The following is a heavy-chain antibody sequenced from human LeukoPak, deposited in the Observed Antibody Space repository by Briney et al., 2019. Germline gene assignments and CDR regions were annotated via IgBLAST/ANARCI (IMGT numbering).Heavy chain of an antibody. D-gene: IGHD3-10*01. CDR1: GASMKNFC. CDR3: ARRRIWFGQLVSDAFDV. J-gene: IGHJ3*01. CDR2: IYYSGTT. Sequence: PSETLSLTCTVSGASMKNFCWGWIRQPPGKGLECLGYIYYSGTTTYSPSLTSRVTISVDMSKNQFSLKLTSVTAADTAVYYCARRRIWFGQLVSDAFDVWGQGAMVTVSS. V-gene: IGHV4-59*08.